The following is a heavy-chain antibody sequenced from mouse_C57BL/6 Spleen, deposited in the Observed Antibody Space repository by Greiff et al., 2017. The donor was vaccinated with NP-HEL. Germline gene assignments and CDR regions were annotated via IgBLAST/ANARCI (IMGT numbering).Heavy chain of an antibody. Sequence: EVMLVESEGGLVQPGSSMKLSCTASGFTFSDYYMAWVRQVPEKGLEWVANINYDGSSTYYLDSLKSRFIISRDNAKNILYLQMSSLKSEDTATYYCARGEGNYDWYFDVWGTGTTVTVSS. D-gene: IGHD2-1*01. CDR3: ARGEGNYDWYFDV. V-gene: IGHV5-16*01. CDR2: INYDGSST. CDR1: GFTFSDYY. J-gene: IGHJ1*03.